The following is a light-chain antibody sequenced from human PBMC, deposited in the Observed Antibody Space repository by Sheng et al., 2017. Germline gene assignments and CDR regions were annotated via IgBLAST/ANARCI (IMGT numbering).Light chain of an antibody. Sequence: DIQMTQSPSSLSASVGDRVTITCQASQDISNYLNWYQQKPGKAPKLLIYDASNLETGVPSRFSGSGSGTDFTFTISSLQPEDIATYYCQQYDNLLTSFG. CDR1: QDISNY. V-gene: IGKV1-33*01. J-gene: IGKJ1*01. CDR3: QQYDNLLTS. CDR2: DAS.